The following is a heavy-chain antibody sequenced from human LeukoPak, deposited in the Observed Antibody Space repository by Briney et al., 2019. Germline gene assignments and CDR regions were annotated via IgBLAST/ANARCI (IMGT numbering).Heavy chain of an antibody. CDR3: AKKRDSSEYPRDFDY. CDR1: RFTFSSYG. J-gene: IGHJ4*02. Sequence: PGGSLRLSCAASRFTFSSYGMHWVRQTPGKGLEWVAFIRHDGSYQQYADSVKGRFTVSRDNSKDTVYLQMNSLRTEDTAVYYCAKKRDSSEYPRDFDYWGQGTLVTVSS. CDR2: IRHDGSYQ. D-gene: IGHD6-19*01. V-gene: IGHV3-30*02.